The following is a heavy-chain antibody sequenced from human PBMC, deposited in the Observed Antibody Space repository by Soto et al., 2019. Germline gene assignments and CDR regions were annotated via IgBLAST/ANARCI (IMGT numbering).Heavy chain of an antibody. CDR2: IIPIFGTA. CDR3: ACATGQYYDFWIGENWFDP. Sequence: QVQLVQSGAEVKKPGSSVKVSCKASGGTFSSYAISWVRQAPGQGLEWMGGIIPIFGTANYAQKFQGRVTITADESTSTAYMELSSLRSEDTAVYYCACATGQYYDFWIGENWFDPWGQGTLVTVSS. CDR1: GGTFSSYA. V-gene: IGHV1-69*12. D-gene: IGHD3-3*01. J-gene: IGHJ5*02.